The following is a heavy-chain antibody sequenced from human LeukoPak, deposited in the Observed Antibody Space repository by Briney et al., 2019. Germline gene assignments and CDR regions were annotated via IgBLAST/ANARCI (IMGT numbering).Heavy chain of an antibody. Sequence: GGSLRLSCAASGFTFSSYEMNWVRQAPGKGLEWVAVIWYDGSNKYYADSVKGRFTISRDNSKNTLYLQMNSLRAEDTAVYYCARASGLTYYYYYGMDVWGKGTTVTVSS. J-gene: IGHJ6*04. V-gene: IGHV3-33*08. CDR2: IWYDGSNK. CDR3: ARASGLTYYYYYGMDV. CDR1: GFTFSSYE. D-gene: IGHD3-10*01.